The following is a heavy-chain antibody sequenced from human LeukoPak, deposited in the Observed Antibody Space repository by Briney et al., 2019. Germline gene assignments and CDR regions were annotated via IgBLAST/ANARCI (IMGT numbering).Heavy chain of an antibody. CDR3: ARSYGDYPGYYFDY. CDR2: INHSGST. CDR1: GGSFSGYY. D-gene: IGHD4-17*01. J-gene: IGHJ4*02. V-gene: IGHV4-34*01. Sequence: SETLSLTCGVYGGSFSGYYWSWIRQPPGKGLEWIGEINHSGSTNYNPSLKSRVTISVDTSKNQFSLKLSSVTAAGTAVYYCARSYGDYPGYYFDYWGQGTLVTVSS.